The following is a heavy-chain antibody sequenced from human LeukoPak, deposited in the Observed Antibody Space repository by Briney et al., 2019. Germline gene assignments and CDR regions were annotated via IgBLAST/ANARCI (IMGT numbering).Heavy chain of an antibody. Sequence: PSETLSLTCSVTGGSITDSIYYWGWVRQPPGKGLEWIGSVSYSGTTYYNPSLKSRVIIFADTSKNQFSLRLASVTAADTAVYYCANRGIYGYFNFWGQGTLVTVSS. CDR3: ANRGIYGYFNF. D-gene: IGHD3-10*01. J-gene: IGHJ4*02. V-gene: IGHV4-39*01. CDR2: VSYSGTT. CDR1: GGSITDSIYY.